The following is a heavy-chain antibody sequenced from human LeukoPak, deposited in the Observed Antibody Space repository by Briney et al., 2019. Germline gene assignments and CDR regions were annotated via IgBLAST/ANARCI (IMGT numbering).Heavy chain of an antibody. D-gene: IGHD3-10*01. V-gene: IGHV1-8*01. J-gene: IGHJ4*02. Sequence: GASVKVSCKASGYTFTSYDINWVRQATGQGLERMGWMNPNSGNTGYAQKFQGRVTMTRNTSISTAYMELNSLRSEDTAMYYCARRRSGSYERWDYWGQGTLVTVSS. CDR2: MNPNSGNT. CDR1: GYTFTSYD. CDR3: ARRRSGSYERWDY.